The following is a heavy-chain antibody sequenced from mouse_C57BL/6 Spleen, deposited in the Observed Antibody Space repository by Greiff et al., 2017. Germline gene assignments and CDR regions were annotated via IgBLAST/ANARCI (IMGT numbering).Heavy chain of an antibody. J-gene: IGHJ3*01. CDR2: ISDGGSYT. CDR1: GFTFSSYA. V-gene: IGHV5-4*01. CDR3: ARDTVFAY. Sequence: EVHLVESGGGLVKPGGSLKLSCAASGFTFSSYAMSWVRQTPEKRLEWVATISDGGSYTSYPDNVKGRFTISRDNAKNNLYLQMSHLKSEDTAMYYCARDTVFAYWGQGTLVTVSA.